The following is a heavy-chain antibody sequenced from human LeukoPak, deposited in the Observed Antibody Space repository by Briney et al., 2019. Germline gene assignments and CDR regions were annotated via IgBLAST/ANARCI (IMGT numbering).Heavy chain of an antibody. V-gene: IGHV3-23*01. Sequence: GGSLRLSCAASGFTFSSYAMSWVRQAPGKGLEWVSGISGSGGSTYYADSVKGQFTISRDNSKNTLYLQMNSLRAEDTAVYYCAKEGPRITIFGVDYYYGIDVWGQGTTVTVSS. CDR1: GFTFSSYA. D-gene: IGHD3-3*01. CDR3: AKEGPRITIFGVDYYYGIDV. J-gene: IGHJ6*02. CDR2: ISGSGGST.